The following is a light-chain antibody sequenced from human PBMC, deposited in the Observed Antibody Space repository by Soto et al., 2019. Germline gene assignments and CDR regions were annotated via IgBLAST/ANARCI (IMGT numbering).Light chain of an antibody. CDR1: RSISTT. J-gene: IGKJ2*01. Sequence: EVVMTQSPATLSVSPGERATLSCSASRSISTTLAWYQQKPGQPPRLLIYGASVRATGIPARFSGSGSGTEFTLTISSLQSEDFAIYYCQQYNGWPPRTFGQGTKLEIK. CDR2: GAS. CDR3: QQYNGWPPRT. V-gene: IGKV3-15*01.